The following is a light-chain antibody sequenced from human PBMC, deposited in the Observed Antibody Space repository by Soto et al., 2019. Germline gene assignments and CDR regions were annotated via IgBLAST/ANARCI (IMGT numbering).Light chain of an antibody. CDR2: GAS. J-gene: IGKJ1*01. V-gene: IGKV3-20*01. Sequence: EIVLTQSPGTLSLSPGERATLSCRASQRVSSTYLAWYQQKPGQAPRLLIYGASIRAAGIPDRFTGSGSGTDFTLTISRLESEDFAVYYCQQYDRSGTFGQGTKVDIK. CDR1: QRVSSTY. CDR3: QQYDRSGT.